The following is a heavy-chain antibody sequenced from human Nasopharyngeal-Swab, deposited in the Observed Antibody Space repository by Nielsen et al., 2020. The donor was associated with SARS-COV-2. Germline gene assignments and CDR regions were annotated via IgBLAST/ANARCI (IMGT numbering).Heavy chain of an antibody. J-gene: IGHJ3*02. CDR1: GGSISSYY. CDR2: IYTSGST. D-gene: IGHD1-26*01. Sequence: ESLKISCTVSGGSISSYYWSWIRQPAGKGLEWIGRIYTSGSTNYNPSLKSRVTMSVDTSKSQFSLKLSSVTAADTAVYYCAMGLDAFDIWGQGTMVTVSS. V-gene: IGHV4-4*07. CDR3: AMGLDAFDI.